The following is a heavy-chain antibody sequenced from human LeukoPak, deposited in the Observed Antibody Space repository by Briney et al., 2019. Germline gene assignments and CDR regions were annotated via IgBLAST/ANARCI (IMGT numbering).Heavy chain of an antibody. CDR2: MNPNSGNT. V-gene: IGHV1-8*03. D-gene: IGHD4-11*01. CDR1: GYTFTSYD. Sequence: ASVKVSCKASGYTFTSYDINWVRQATGQGLEWMGWMNPNSGNTGYAQKFQGRVTITRNTSISTAYMELSSLRSEDTAVYYCARSNVDLYPPYYYYYYMDVWGKGTTVTVSS. J-gene: IGHJ6*03. CDR3: ARSNVDLYPPYYYYYYMDV.